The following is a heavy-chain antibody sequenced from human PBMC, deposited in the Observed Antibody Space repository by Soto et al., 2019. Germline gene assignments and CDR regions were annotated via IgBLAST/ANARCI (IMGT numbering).Heavy chain of an antibody. V-gene: IGHV1-46*01. CDR2: INPSGGST. Sequence: ASVKVSCKASGYTFTSYYMHWVRQAPGQGLEWMGIINPSGGSTSYAQKFQGRVTMTRDTSTSTVYMELSSLGSEDTAVYYCARDLVAAAGTSNWFDPWGQGTLVTVSS. D-gene: IGHD6-13*01. CDR3: ARDLVAAAGTSNWFDP. J-gene: IGHJ5*02. CDR1: GYTFTSYY.